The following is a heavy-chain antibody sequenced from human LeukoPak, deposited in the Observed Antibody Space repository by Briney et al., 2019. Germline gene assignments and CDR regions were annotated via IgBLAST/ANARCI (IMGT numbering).Heavy chain of an antibody. Sequence: PSETLSLTCTVSGGSISRYYWSWIRQPAGKGLESIGRIYTSGSTNYNPSLKSRVTMSVDTSKNQFSLKLSSVTAADTAVYYCARSRYYDSSGYYYFDYWGQGTLVTVSS. J-gene: IGHJ4*02. CDR1: GGSISRYY. V-gene: IGHV4-4*07. D-gene: IGHD3-22*01. CDR3: ARSRYYDSSGYYYFDY. CDR2: IYTSGST.